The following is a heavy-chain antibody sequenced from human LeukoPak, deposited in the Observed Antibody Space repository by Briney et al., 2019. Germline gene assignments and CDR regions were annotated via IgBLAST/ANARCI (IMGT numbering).Heavy chain of an antibody. D-gene: IGHD2-2*01. CDR3: ARDWGGVPAASDAFDI. Sequence: SETLSLTCTVSGGSISSSSYYWGWIRQPPGKGLEWIGSIYYSGSTYYNPSLKSRVTISVDTSKNQFSLKLSSVTAADTAVYYCARDWGGVPAASDAFDIWGQGTMVTVSS. CDR1: GGSISSSSYY. J-gene: IGHJ3*02. CDR2: IYYSGST. V-gene: IGHV4-39*01.